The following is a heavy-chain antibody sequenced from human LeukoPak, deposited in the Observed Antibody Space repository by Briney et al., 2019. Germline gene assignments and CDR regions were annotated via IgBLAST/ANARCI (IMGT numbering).Heavy chain of an antibody. CDR3: AKDQGFGELFDY. J-gene: IGHJ4*02. Sequence: GGPLRLSCAASGFTFSSYAMSWVRQAPGKGLEWVSAISGSGGSTYYADSVKGRFTISRDNSKNTLYLQMNSLRAEDTAVYYCAKDQGFGELFDYWGQGTLVTVSS. V-gene: IGHV3-23*01. CDR1: GFTFSSYA. CDR2: ISGSGGST. D-gene: IGHD3-10*01.